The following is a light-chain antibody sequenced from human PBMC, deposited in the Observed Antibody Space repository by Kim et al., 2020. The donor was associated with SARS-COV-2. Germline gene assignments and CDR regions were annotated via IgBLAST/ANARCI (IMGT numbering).Light chain of an antibody. V-gene: IGKV1-17*01. CDR3: LNYSGFPFA. Sequence: DIQMTQSPSSLSASVGDRVTITCRASQGIRNDLGWYQQKPGKAPRRLIYAISTLQNGVPSRFSGGGSGTEFTLTISSLQPEDVATYYCLNYSGFPFAFGPGTKVDIK. CDR2: AIS. CDR1: QGIRND. J-gene: IGKJ3*01.